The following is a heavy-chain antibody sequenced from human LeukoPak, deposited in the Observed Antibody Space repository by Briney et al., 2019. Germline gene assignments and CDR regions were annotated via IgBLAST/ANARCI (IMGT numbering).Heavy chain of an antibody. CDR3: ARGGAGGVTAYRRGWFDP. J-gene: IGHJ5*02. CDR1: GYTFTGYY. V-gene: IGHV1-2*02. Sequence: ASVKVSCKASGYTFTGYYMHWVRQAPGQGLEWLGWIHPNNGGTNYEQKFQGRVTMTRDTSISTAYMELSRLISADTAVYYCARGGAGGVTAYRRGWFDPWGQGTLVTVSS. CDR2: IHPNNGGT. D-gene: IGHD3-16*01.